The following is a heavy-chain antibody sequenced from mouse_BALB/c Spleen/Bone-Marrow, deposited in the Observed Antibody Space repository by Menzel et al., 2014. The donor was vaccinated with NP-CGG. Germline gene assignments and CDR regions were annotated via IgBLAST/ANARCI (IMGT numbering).Heavy chain of an antibody. CDR2: INSDGGVT. CDR1: GFTFSSYG. Sequence: EVQLQQPGGGLVQPGGSLKLSCAASGFTFSSYGMSWVRQTPDKRLELVATINSDGGVTYYPDSVKGRFTISRDNAKNTLYLQMSSLKSEDTAMYYCARENPYGNYFDYWGQGTTLTVSS. J-gene: IGHJ2*01. CDR3: ARENPYGNYFDY. V-gene: IGHV5-6-3*01. D-gene: IGHD2-1*01.